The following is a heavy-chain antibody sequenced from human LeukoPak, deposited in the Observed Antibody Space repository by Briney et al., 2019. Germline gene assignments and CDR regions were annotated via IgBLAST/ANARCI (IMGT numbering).Heavy chain of an antibody. CDR3: ARLPIHITGRRPGYYYYYMDV. V-gene: IGHV1-8*01. CDR2: MNPNSGNT. CDR1: GYTFTSYD. D-gene: IGHD1-20*01. Sequence: GASVKVSCKASGYTFTSYDINWVRQATGQGLEWMGWMNPNSGNTGYAQKFQGRVTMTRNTSISTAYMELSSLRSEDTAVYYCARLPIHITGRRPGYYYYYMDVWGQGTTVTVSS. J-gene: IGHJ6*03.